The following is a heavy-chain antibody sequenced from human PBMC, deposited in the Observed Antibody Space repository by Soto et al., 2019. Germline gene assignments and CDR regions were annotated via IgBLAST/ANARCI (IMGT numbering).Heavy chain of an antibody. J-gene: IGHJ3*02. Sequence: EVQLLESGGGLVQPGGSLRLSCAASGFTFSTHAMIWVHQAPGKGLNWVSTVDVGGGSTYYTDSVKGRFTVSRDNSKNTVYLQLNTLRAEDTAIYFCARDSGPAGGGACDIWGQGTMVTVSS. V-gene: IGHV3-23*01. CDR2: VDVGGGST. CDR1: GFTFSTHA. D-gene: IGHD6-25*01. CDR3: ARDSGPAGGGACDI.